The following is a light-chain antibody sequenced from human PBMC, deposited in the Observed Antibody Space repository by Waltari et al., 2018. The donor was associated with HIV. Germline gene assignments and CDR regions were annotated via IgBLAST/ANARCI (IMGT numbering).Light chain of an antibody. CDR3: QQYYTLRST. V-gene: IGKV1-39*01. Sequence: DIQMTQSPSSLSASVGDRVTITCRASQSINNFLNWYQQKPGKAPKLIISAASNLQSGVPSRFSGSGSGTDFTLTISRVQADDVAIYYCQQYYTLRSTFGGGTKIEI. CDR1: QSINNF. J-gene: IGKJ4*01. CDR2: AAS.